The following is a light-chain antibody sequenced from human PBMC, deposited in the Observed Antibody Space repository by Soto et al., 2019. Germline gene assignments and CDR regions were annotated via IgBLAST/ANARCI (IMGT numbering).Light chain of an antibody. CDR3: QQYSHLIT. CDR2: DAS. J-gene: IGKJ5*01. Sequence: DIQMTQSPSSLSASVGDIFTITCQASQDISNYLNWYQQKLGKAPKLLIYDASNLETGVPSRFSGSGSGTDFTFTISSLQPEDIATYYCQQYSHLITFGQGTRLEIK. V-gene: IGKV1-33*01. CDR1: QDISNY.